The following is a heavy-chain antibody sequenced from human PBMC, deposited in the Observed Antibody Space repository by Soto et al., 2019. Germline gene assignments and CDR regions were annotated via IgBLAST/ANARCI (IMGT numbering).Heavy chain of an antibody. J-gene: IGHJ3*02. CDR1: GFTFSRYW. V-gene: IGHV3-74*01. CDR2: ISSDGSTT. Sequence: GGSLRLSCAASGFTFSRYWMHWVRQAPGKGLVWVSHISSDGSTTNYADSVKGRFTISRDNAKNTLYLQMNSLRAEDTAVYYCARAASNAYDIWGQGTMVTVSS. CDR3: ARAASNAYDI.